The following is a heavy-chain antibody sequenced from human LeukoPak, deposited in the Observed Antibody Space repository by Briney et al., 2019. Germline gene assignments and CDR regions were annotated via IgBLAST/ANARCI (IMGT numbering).Heavy chain of an antibody. Sequence: PGGSLRLSCAVSGFTFSAYSMNWVRQAPGKGLEWVSYIDKDSRAIHYADSVKGRFIISRDNAKNSLYLQMNSLRAEDTAVYYCARGSDYDNVGYYVSLDFWGQGTLVTVSS. J-gene: IGHJ4*02. CDR2: IDKDSRAI. CDR3: ARGSDYDNVGYYVSLDF. CDR1: GFTFSAYS. D-gene: IGHD3-22*01. V-gene: IGHV3-48*01.